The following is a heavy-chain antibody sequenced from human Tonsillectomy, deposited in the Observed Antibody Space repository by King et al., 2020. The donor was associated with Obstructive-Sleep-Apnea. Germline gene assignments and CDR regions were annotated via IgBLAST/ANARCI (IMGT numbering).Heavy chain of an antibody. CDR2: IKKDGSEK. CDR3: AGEDRWTPLVPRFGY. J-gene: IGHJ4*02. V-gene: IGHV3-7*01. D-gene: IGHD1-1*01. Sequence: VQLVESGGGLVQPGGSLRLSCAASGFTFSNYWMSWVRQAPGKGLEWVANIKKDGSEKYYVDSVKGRFTISRDNVKNSLYLQMNSLRAEDTAVYYCAGEDRWTPLVPRFGYWGQGTLVTVSS. CDR1: GFTFSNYW.